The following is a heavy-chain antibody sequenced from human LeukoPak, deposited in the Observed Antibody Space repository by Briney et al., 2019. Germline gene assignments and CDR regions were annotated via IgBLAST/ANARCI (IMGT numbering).Heavy chain of an antibody. CDR2: IYTSGST. Sequence: PSQTLSLTCTVSGGSISSGSYYWSWIRQPAGKGLEWIGRIYTSGSTNYNPSLKSRVTISVDTSKNQFSLKLSSVTAADTAVYYCARGVISSWSYYFDYWGRGTLVTVSS. J-gene: IGHJ4*02. V-gene: IGHV4-61*02. CDR3: ARGVISSWSYYFDY. CDR1: GGSISSGSYY. D-gene: IGHD6-13*01.